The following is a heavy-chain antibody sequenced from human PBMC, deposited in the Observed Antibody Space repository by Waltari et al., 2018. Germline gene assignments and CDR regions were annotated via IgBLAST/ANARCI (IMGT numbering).Heavy chain of an antibody. V-gene: IGHV4-59*01. D-gene: IGHD1-1*01. Sequence: QVQLQESGPRLVRPSETLSLTCSVSGGSISDFYWSWIRQSPGKGMEWLGYAYYIGGINYNPSLKNRVTIAVDMSKRQSSLKLTSVTPADTARYDCARTNMTVAGTGWYDPWGQGTLVTVSS. CDR1: GGSISDFY. CDR3: ARTNMTVAGTGWYDP. CDR2: AYYIGGI. J-gene: IGHJ5*02.